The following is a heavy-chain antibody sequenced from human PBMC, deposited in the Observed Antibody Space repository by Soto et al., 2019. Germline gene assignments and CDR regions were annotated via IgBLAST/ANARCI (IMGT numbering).Heavy chain of an antibody. D-gene: IGHD3-22*01. CDR3: AREVVRFALYGMDV. J-gene: IGHJ6*02. CDR1: GGSISSGGYY. CDR2: IYYSGST. V-gene: IGHV4-31*03. Sequence: TLSLTCTVSGGSISSGGYYWSWIRQHPGKGLEWIGYIYYSGSTYYNPSLKSRVTISVDTSKNQFSLKLSSVTAADTAVYYCAREVVRFALYGMDVWGQGTTVTVSS.